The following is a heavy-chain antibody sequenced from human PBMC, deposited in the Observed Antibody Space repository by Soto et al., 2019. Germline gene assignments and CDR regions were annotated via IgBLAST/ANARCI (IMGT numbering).Heavy chain of an antibody. CDR3: ARGRYGDY. V-gene: IGHV1-18*01. D-gene: IGHD1-1*01. J-gene: IGHJ4*02. Sequence: QVHLVQSGAEVKKPGASVKVSCKASGYTFTSYGITWVRQAPGQGLEWMGWISAHNGNTDYAQKLQGRVIVTRDTSTSTAYMELRRLRSDDKAVYYCARGRYGDYWGQGALVTVSS. CDR2: ISAHNGNT. CDR1: GYTFTSYG.